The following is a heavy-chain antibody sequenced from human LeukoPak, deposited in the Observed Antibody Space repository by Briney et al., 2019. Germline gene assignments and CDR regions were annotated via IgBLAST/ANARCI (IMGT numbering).Heavy chain of an antibody. CDR3: ARASSWYQLLSRFDP. J-gene: IGHJ5*02. Sequence: GASVTVSCKASGYTFTSYDINWVRQAPGQGLEWMGWMNPNSGNTGYAQKFQGRVTMTRNTSISIAYMELSSLRSEDTAVYYCARASSWYQLLSRFDPWGQGTLVTVSS. D-gene: IGHD2-2*01. CDR2: MNPNSGNT. V-gene: IGHV1-8*01. CDR1: GYTFTSYD.